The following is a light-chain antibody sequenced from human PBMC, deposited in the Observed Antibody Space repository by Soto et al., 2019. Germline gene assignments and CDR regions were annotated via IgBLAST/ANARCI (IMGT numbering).Light chain of an antibody. CDR2: GAS. Sequence: EIVMTQYPATLSVSPGERATLSCRASQSVAGNLAWYQQKPGQAPRLLMYGASTRATGIPARFSGSGSGTEFTLTISSLQSEDFGVYYCQQYNNWPLTFGGGTKVEIK. V-gene: IGKV3-15*01. CDR1: QSVAGN. CDR3: QQYNNWPLT. J-gene: IGKJ4*01.